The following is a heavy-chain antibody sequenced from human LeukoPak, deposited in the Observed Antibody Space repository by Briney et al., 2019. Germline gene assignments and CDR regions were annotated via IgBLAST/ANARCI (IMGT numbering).Heavy chain of an antibody. J-gene: IGHJ4*02. CDR3: ARGGSSSSFDY. V-gene: IGHV1-24*01. CDR2: FDPEEGER. CDR1: GYTLTELS. Sequence: ASVKVSCKVSGYTLTELSMHWVRQAPGKGLEWMGGFDPEEGERMYAQKFQGRVTVTEDTSTDTAYMELSSLRAEDTAVYYCARGGSSSSFDYWGQGTLVTVSS. D-gene: IGHD6-13*01.